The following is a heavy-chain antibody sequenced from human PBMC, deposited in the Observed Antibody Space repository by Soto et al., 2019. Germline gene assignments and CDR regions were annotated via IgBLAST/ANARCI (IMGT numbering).Heavy chain of an antibody. CDR1: CGYIRSYD. J-gene: IGHJ4*02. CDR2: IYYSGST. V-gene: IGHV4-59*08. CDR3: ARHNYGSGSTYFDY. Sequence: SQTQALACTVCCGYIRSYDVGGIRQQPGKGLEWIGYIYYSGSTNYNPSLKSRVTISVDTSKNQFSLKLNSMTAADTAVYYCARHNYGSGSTYFDYWGQGTLVTVSS. D-gene: IGHD3-10*01.